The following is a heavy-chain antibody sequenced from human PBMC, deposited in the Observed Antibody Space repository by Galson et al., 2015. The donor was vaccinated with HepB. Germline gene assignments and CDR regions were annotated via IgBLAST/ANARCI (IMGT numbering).Heavy chain of an antibody. CDR3: VTPIRDILTGYSINAFVI. V-gene: IGHV3-64D*06. J-gene: IGHJ3*02. D-gene: IGHD3-9*01. CDR2: ISSNGGST. CDR1: GFTFSSYA. Sequence: SLRLSCAASGFTFSSYAMHWVRQAPGKGLEYVSAISSNGGSTYYADSVKGRFTISRDNSKNTLYLQMSSLRAEDTAVYYCVTPIRDILTGYSINAFVIWGQGTMVTVSS.